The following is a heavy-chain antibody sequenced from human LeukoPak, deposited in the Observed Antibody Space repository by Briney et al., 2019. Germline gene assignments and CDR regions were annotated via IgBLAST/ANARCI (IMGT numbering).Heavy chain of an antibody. J-gene: IGHJ4*02. D-gene: IGHD2-8*01. CDR2: IYYSGRT. CDR1: GGSISSYY. Sequence: SETLSLTRTVSGGSISSYYWTWIRQPPGKGLEWIGFIYYSGRTNYNPSLKSRVTILVDTSKNQFSLRLSSVTAADTAVYYCARTGSYDTNGLDSWGQGTLVIVSS. V-gene: IGHV4-59*08. CDR3: ARTGSYDTNGLDS.